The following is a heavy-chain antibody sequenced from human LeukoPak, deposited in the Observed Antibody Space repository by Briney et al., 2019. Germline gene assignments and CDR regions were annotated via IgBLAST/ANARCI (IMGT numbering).Heavy chain of an antibody. CDR2: ISSSGSTI. J-gene: IGHJ4*02. D-gene: IGHD6-19*01. CDR1: GFTFSSYE. Sequence: PGGSLRLSXAASGFTFSSYEMNWVRQAPGKGLEWVSYISSSGSTIYYADSVKGRFTISRDNAKNSLYLQMDSLRAEDTAVYYCARDPTLYSSGWFFDYWGQGTLVTVSS. CDR3: ARDPTLYSSGWFFDY. V-gene: IGHV3-48*03.